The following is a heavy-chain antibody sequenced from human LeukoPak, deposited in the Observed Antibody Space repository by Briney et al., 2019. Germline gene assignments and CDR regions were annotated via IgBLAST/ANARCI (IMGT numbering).Heavy chain of an antibody. CDR1: GFTFSSCW. Sequence: GGSLRLSCAASGFTFSSCWMSWVRQAPGKGLEWVANIKQDGSEKYYVDSVKGRFTISRDNAKNSLYLQMNSLRAEDTAVYYCARERIYDFWSGYPTAFDYWGQGTLVTVSS. J-gene: IGHJ4*02. D-gene: IGHD3-3*01. CDR2: IKQDGSEK. CDR3: ARERIYDFWSGYPTAFDY. V-gene: IGHV3-7*01.